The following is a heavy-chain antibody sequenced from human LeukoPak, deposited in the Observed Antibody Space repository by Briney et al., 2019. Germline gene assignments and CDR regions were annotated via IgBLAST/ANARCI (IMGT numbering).Heavy chain of an antibody. Sequence: GASVKVSCKASGYTFTGYYMHWVRQAPGQRLEWMGWINAGNGNTKYSQEFQGRVTITRDTSASTAYMELSSLRSEDMAVYYCARDRGRRFLEWALDYWGQGTLVTVSS. V-gene: IGHV1-3*03. CDR1: GYTFTGYY. CDR3: ARDRGRRFLEWALDY. D-gene: IGHD3-3*01. CDR2: INAGNGNT. J-gene: IGHJ4*02.